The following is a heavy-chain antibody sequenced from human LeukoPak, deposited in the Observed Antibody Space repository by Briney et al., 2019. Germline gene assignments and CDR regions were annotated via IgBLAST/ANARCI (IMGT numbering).Heavy chain of an antibody. Sequence: SETLSLTCTVSDYSISSGYGYYWSWIRQPPGKGLEWIGYIYYSGSTNYNPSLKSRVTISVDTSKNQFSLKLSSVTAADTAVYYCARDLNYYDSSGYAGSPNWFDPWGQGTLVTVSS. CDR3: ARDLNYYDSSGYAGSPNWFDP. CDR1: DYSISSGYGYY. D-gene: IGHD3-22*01. V-gene: IGHV4-61*08. J-gene: IGHJ5*02. CDR2: IYYSGST.